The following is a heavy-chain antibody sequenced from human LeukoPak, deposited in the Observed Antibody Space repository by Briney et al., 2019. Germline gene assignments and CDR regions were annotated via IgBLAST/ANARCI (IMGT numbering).Heavy chain of an antibody. CDR1: GGTFSSYA. CDR2: IIPIFGTA. V-gene: IGHV1-69*05. Sequence: SVKVSCKASGGTFSSYAISWARQAPGQGLEWMGGIIPIFGTANYAQKFQGRDTITTDESTSTAYMELSSLRSEDTAVYYCARQGHGGYSYGGEFDYWGQGTLVTVSS. CDR3: ARQGHGGYSYGGEFDY. J-gene: IGHJ4*02. D-gene: IGHD5-18*01.